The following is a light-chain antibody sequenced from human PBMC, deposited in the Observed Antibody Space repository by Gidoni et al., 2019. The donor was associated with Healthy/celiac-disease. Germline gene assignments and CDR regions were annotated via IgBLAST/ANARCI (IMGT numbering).Light chain of an antibody. CDR1: KSISSW. Sequence: DIHMTQSPSTLSASVGDRVTIPCRASKSISSWLAWYQQNPGKAPKLLIYKASSLESGVPSRYSGSGSETEFTLPISNLQPDDFATYYCQQYNSYPWTFXHXTKVXIK. J-gene: IGKJ1*01. CDR3: QQYNSYPWT. CDR2: KAS. V-gene: IGKV1-5*03.